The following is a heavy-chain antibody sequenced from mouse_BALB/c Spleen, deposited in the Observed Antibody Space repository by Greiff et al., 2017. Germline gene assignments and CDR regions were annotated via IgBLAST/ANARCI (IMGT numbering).Heavy chain of an antibody. CDR1: GFSLTSYG. CDR2: IWAGGST. J-gene: IGHJ3*01. Sequence: GHLVESGPGLVAPSQSLSITCTVSGFSLTSYGVHWVRQPPGKGLEWLGVIWAGGSTNYNSALMSRLSISKDNSKSQVFLKMNSLQTDDTAMYYCARGSRPSLFAYWGQGTLVTVSA. V-gene: IGHV2-9*02. D-gene: IGHD6-2*01. CDR3: ARGSRPSLFAY.